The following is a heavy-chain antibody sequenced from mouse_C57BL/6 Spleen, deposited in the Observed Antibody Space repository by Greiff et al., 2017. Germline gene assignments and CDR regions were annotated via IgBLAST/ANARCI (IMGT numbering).Heavy chain of an antibody. Sequence: QVQLQQPGAELVKPGASVKLSCKASGYTFTSYWMQWVKQRPGQGLEWIGEIDPSDSYTYYNQKFKGKATLTVDTSASTAYMQLSSLTSADSAVYYCARRHLYYYGSSGYWGQGTTLTVSS. J-gene: IGHJ2*01. CDR2: IDPSDSYT. V-gene: IGHV1-50*01. D-gene: IGHD1-1*01. CDR3: ARRHLYYYGSSGY. CDR1: GYTFTSYW.